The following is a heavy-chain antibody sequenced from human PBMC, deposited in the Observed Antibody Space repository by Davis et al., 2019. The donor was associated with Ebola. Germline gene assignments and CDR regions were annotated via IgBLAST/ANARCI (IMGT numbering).Heavy chain of an antibody. V-gene: IGHV4-4*02. CDR2: IYHSGST. Sequence: SETLSLTCAVSGGSISSSNWWSWVRQPPGKGLEWIGEIYHSGSTNNNPSLKSRVTISVDTSKNQFSLELSSVTAADTAVYYCARDRGSSQSYNWFDPWGQGTLVTVSS. D-gene: IGHD1-26*01. J-gene: IGHJ5*02. CDR1: GGSISSSNW. CDR3: ARDRGSSQSYNWFDP.